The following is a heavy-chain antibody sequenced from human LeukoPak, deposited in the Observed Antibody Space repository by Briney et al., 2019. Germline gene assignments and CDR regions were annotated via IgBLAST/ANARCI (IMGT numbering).Heavy chain of an antibody. J-gene: IGHJ5*02. CDR1: GYTFTSYY. Sequence: GASVKVSCKASGYTFTSYYMHWVRQATGQGLEWMGWMNPNSGNTGYAQKFQGRVTITRNTSISTAYMELSSLRSEDTAVYYCARAGLRYFDWLLIYNWFDPWGQGTLVTVSS. CDR2: MNPNSGNT. D-gene: IGHD3-9*01. CDR3: ARAGLRYFDWLLIYNWFDP. V-gene: IGHV1-8*03.